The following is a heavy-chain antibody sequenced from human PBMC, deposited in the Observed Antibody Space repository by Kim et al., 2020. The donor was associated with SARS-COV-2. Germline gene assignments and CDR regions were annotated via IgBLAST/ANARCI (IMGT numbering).Heavy chain of an antibody. CDR1: GFSFSSRG. CDR3: ARAREKSFDY. V-gene: IGHV3-30*03. J-gene: IGHJ4*02. CDR2: ISNDETYK. Sequence: GGSLRLSCAASGFSFSSRGMHWVRQAPGKGLEWVAVISNDETYKNYADSVKGRFTISRDNSKNTVDLQMNSLRGEDTAVYYCARAREKSFDYWGQGTRVTVLS.